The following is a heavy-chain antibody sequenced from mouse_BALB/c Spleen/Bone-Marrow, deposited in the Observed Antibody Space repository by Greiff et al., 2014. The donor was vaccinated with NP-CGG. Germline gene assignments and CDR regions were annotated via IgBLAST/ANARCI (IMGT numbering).Heavy chain of an antibody. CDR3: ARGGGFAY. J-gene: IGHJ3*01. V-gene: IGHV1-47*01. CDR1: GYTFTTYP. Sequence: LQESGAELVKPGASVKMSCKAFGYTFTTYPIEWMKQNHGKSLEWIGNFHPYNDDTNYNEKFRGTAKLTVERSSGTVYLELSRLTSDDSAVYYCARGGGFAYWGQGTLVTVSA. CDR2: FHPYNDDT.